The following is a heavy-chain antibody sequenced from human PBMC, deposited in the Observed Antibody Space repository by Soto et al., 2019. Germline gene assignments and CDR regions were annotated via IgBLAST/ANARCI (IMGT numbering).Heavy chain of an antibody. CDR2: ISDNGRGT. D-gene: IGHD3-3*01. CDR1: GFTFSSYV. Sequence: EVRLLESGGGLEQPGGSLRLSCAASGFTFSSYVMSWVRQAPGKGLEWVSTISDNGRGTFYADSVKGRFTISRDNSKNTLYRQMNSLRADDTAVYYCAKDGGTYDFWSGHEFDFWGQGTLVTVSS. J-gene: IGHJ4*02. V-gene: IGHV3-23*01. CDR3: AKDGGTYDFWSGHEFDF.